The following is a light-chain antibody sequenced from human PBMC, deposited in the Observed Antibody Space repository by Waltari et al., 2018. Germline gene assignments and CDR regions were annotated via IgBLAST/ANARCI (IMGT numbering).Light chain of an antibody. CDR3: CSYAGSSTVV. CDR1: SSDDGGYNY. J-gene: IGLJ2*01. CDR2: DVS. V-gene: IGLV2-23*02. Sequence: QSALTQPASVSGSPGRSIPISCTGTSSDDGGYNYVSWYQQHPGKAPKLMIYDVSKRPSGVSNRFSGSKSGNTASLTISGLQAEDEADYYCCSYAGSSTVVFGGGTKLTVL.